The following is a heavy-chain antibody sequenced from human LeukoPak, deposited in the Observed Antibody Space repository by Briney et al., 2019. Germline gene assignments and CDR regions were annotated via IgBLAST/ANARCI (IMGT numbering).Heavy chain of an antibody. CDR3: AGESYRRGWYDRGYYFDY. V-gene: IGHV4-4*07. J-gene: IGHJ4*02. CDR2: IYTSGST. CDR1: GGSISSYY. D-gene: IGHD6-19*01. Sequence: SETLSLTCTVSGGSISSYYWSWIRQPAGKGLEWIGRIYTSGSTNYKPSLKSRVTMSVDTSKNRFSLKLSSVTAANTAVYYCAGESYRRGWYDRGYYFDYWGQGTLVTVSS.